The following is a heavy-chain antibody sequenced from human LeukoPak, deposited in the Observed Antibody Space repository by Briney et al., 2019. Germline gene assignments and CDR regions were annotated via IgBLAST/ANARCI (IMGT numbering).Heavy chain of an antibody. J-gene: IGHJ6*04. CDR1: GYSIISDYY. CDR2: IYHSGTT. V-gene: IGHV4-38-2*01. Sequence: SETLSLTCAVSGYSIISDYYWDRIRQPPGKGLEWIGSIYHSGTTYYNPSLKSRFTISVDTSKNQFSLRLSSVTAADTAIYYWARLIRAAKPPNFYYAMDVWGKGTTVTVSS. D-gene: IGHD2-2*01. CDR3: ARLIRAAKPPNFYYAMDV.